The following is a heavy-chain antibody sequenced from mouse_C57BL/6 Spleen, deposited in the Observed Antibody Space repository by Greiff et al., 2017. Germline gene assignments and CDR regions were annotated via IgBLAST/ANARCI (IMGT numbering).Heavy chain of an antibody. Sequence: QVQLQQPGAELVRPGSSVKLSCKASGYTFTSYWMHWVKQRPIQGLEWIGNIDPSDSETHYNQKFKDKATLTVDKSSSTAYMQLSSLTSEDSAVYYCARGDYYGSSSAWFAYWGQGTLVTGSA. CDR3: ARGDYYGSSSAWFAY. J-gene: IGHJ3*01. CDR1: GYTFTSYW. V-gene: IGHV1-52*01. CDR2: IDPSDSET. D-gene: IGHD1-1*01.